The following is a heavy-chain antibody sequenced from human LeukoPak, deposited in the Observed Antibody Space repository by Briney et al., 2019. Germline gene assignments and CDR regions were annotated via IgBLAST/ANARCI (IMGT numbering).Heavy chain of an antibody. CDR2: ITGSADST. J-gene: IGHJ5*02. V-gene: IGHV3-23*01. CDR3: AKEAAAAGFGWFDP. CDR1: GFTFSSYA. D-gene: IGHD6-13*01. Sequence: PGGSLRLSCAASGFTFSSYAMSWVRQAPGKGLEWVSAITGSADSTYYADSVKGRFTISRDNSKNTLYLQMNSLRAEDTAIYYCAKEAAAAGFGWFDPWGQGTLVTVSS.